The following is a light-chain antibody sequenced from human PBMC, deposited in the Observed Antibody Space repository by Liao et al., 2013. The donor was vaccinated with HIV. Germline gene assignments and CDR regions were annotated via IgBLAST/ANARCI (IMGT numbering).Light chain of an antibody. CDR1: KLGEKY. V-gene: IGLV3-1*01. J-gene: IGLJ1*01. CDR3: QAWDSSLTWKV. Sequence: SYELTQPPSVSVSPGQTASITCSGDKLGEKYACWYQQRPGQAPLLVIYQDDKRPSGIPERFSGSSSGDTATLTISGTQTMDEADYYCQAWDSSLTWKVFGTGTRVT. CDR2: QDD.